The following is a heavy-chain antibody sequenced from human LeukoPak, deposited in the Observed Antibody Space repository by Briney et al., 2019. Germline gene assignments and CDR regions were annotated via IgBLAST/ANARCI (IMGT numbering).Heavy chain of an antibody. CDR2: IYSSGST. CDR1: GGSISRGTYY. J-gene: IGHJ4*02. Sequence: SQTLSLTCTVSGGSISRGTYYWTWIRQHPGKGLEWIGYIYSSGSTHYNPSLKGRLSIAVDTSKNQFSLRLNSVTAADTAVYYCAREDLKEGYFDYWGQGILVTVSS. V-gene: IGHV4-31*03. CDR3: AREDLKEGYFDY.